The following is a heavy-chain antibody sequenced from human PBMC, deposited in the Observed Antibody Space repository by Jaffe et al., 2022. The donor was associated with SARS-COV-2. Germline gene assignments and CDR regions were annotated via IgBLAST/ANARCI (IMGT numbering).Heavy chain of an antibody. V-gene: IGHV1-2*06. CDR2: INPNSGGT. J-gene: IGHJ3*02. D-gene: IGHD6-19*01. CDR3: AREWGVRSGPDAFDI. CDR1: GYTFTGYY. Sequence: QVQLVQSGAEVKKPGASVKVSCKASGYTFTGYYMHWVRQAPGQGLEWMGRINPNSGGTNYAQKFQGRVTMTRDTSISTAYMELSRLRSDDTAVYYCAREWGVRSGPDAFDIWGQGTMVTVSS.